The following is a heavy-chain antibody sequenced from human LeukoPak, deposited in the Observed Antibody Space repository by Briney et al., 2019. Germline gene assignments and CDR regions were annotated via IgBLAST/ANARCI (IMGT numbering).Heavy chain of an antibody. CDR3: ARGQARYNTFRY. Sequence: SETLSLTCAVYGGSFSGYYWSWIRQPPGKGLEWIGEINHSGSTNYNPSLKSRVTISVDTSKNQFSLKLSSVTAADTAAYYCARGQARYNTFRYWGQGTLVTVSS. D-gene: IGHD1-14*01. V-gene: IGHV4-34*01. J-gene: IGHJ4*02. CDR1: GGSFSGYY. CDR2: INHSGST.